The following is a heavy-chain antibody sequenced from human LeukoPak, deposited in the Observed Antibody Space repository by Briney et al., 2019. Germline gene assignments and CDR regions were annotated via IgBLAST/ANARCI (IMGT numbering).Heavy chain of an antibody. CDR2: ISYDGSNK. D-gene: IGHD6-13*01. CDR3: AKDSPSSSWYRGYMDV. Sequence: GGSLRLSCAASGFTFSDYEMNWVRQAPGKGLEWVAVISYDGSNKYYADSVKGRFTISRDNSKNTLYLQMNSLRAEDTAVYYCAKDSPSSSWYRGYMDVWGKGTTVTVSS. J-gene: IGHJ6*03. V-gene: IGHV3-30*18. CDR1: GFTFSDYE.